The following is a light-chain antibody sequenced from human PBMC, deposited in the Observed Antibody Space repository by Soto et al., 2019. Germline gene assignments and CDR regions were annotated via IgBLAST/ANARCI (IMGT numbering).Light chain of an antibody. V-gene: IGLV2-14*01. CDR1: SSDVGYYNY. CDR2: EVS. CDR3: SSYTSSSTYVV. Sequence: QSALTQPASVSGSPGQSITISCTGTSSDVGYYNYVSWYQQHPGKAPKLMIYEVSNRPSGVSNRFSGSKSGNTASLTISGLQAEDEADYYCSSYTSSSTYVVFGGGTKLTVL. J-gene: IGLJ2*01.